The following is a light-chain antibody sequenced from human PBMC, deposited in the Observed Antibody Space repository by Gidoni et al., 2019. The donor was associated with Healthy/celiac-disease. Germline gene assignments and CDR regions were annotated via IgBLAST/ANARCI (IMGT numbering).Light chain of an antibody. CDR1: KLGDKY. CDR3: QAWDSSTANVV. Sequence: SYELTQPPSVSVSPGQTARITFSGAKLGDKYACWYHQKPGQSPVLVIYQDSKRPSGTRERFSGSTSGTTATLTISGTRAMDEADYYCQAWDSSTANVVFGGGTKLTVL. V-gene: IGLV3-1*01. J-gene: IGLJ2*01. CDR2: QDS.